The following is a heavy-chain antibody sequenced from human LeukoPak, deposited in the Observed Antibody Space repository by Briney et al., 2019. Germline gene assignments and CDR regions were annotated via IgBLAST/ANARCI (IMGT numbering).Heavy chain of an antibody. CDR1: GGSFSGYY. J-gene: IGHJ5*02. V-gene: IGHV4-34*01. Sequence: SETLSLTCAVYGGSFSGYYWSWIRQPPGKGLEWIGEINHSGSTNYNPSLKSRVTISVDTSKNQFSLKLSSVTAADTAVYYCARVRERVRPNWFDPWGQGTLVTVSS. CDR2: INHSGST. CDR3: ARVRERVRPNWFDP. D-gene: IGHD3-10*01.